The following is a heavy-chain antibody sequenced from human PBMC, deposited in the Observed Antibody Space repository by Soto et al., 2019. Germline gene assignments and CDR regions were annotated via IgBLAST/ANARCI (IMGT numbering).Heavy chain of an antibody. D-gene: IGHD2-2*01. CDR1: GFTFSNYG. J-gene: IGHJ4*02. Sequence: QVQLVESGGGVVQPGRSLRLSCAASGFTFSNYGMHWVRQAPGKGLEWVAIISYDGDNEYYADSVRGRFTISRDNSKNTLYLQTSSLRHEDTAVYYCAKDGGPVYCNSPGCSAKHFDYWGQGTPVTVSS. CDR2: ISYDGDNE. CDR3: AKDGGPVYCNSPGCSAKHFDY. V-gene: IGHV3-30*18.